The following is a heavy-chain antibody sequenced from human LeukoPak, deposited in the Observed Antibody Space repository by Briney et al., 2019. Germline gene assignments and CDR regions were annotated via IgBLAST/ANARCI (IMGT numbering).Heavy chain of an antibody. CDR1: GFTFSDYY. CDR2: ISSSGSTI. Sequence: PGGSLRLSCAASGFTFSDYYMSWIRQAPGKGLEWVSYISSSGSTIYYADSVKGRFTISRDNAKNSLYLQMNSLRAEDTAVYYCARDSSGSLLTGYYQDFDYWGRGTLVTVSS. J-gene: IGHJ4*02. D-gene: IGHD3-9*01. CDR3: ARDSSGSLLTGYYQDFDY. V-gene: IGHV3-11*01.